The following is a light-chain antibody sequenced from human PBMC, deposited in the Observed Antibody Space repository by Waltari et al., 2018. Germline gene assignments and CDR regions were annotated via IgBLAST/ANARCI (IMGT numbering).Light chain of an antibody. V-gene: IGKV1-5*03. Sequence: QMTQSPSTLSASVGDRVTITCRASQSISSWLAWYQQKPGKAPKLLIYKASSLESGVPSRFSGSGSGTEFTLTISSLQPDDFATYYCQQYNTQYTFGQGTKLEIK. CDR2: KAS. CDR1: QSISSW. CDR3: QQYNTQYT. J-gene: IGKJ2*01.